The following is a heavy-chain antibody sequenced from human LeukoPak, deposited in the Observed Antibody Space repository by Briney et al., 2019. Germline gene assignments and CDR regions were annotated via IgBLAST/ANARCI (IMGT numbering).Heavy chain of an antibody. V-gene: IGHV1-18*01. CDR2: IAIYDDYT. CDR3: ARGGPDTLAGNLGDY. CDR1: GYTFSSYG. Sequence: ASVKVSCKASGYTFSSYGTSWVRQAPGQGLEWMGWIAIYDDYTNYAHKLQGRITMTTDTSTTTAYMELRSLRSDDTAMYYCARGGPDTLAGNLGDYWGQGTLVTVSS. J-gene: IGHJ4*02. D-gene: IGHD3-16*01.